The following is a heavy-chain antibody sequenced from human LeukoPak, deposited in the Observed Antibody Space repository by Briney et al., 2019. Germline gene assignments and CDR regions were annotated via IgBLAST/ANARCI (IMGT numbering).Heavy chain of an antibody. V-gene: IGHV3-7*01. CDR2: IKQDGSEK. Sequence: LTCTVSGGSISSYYRSWIRQPPGKGLEWVANIKQDGSEKYYVDSVKGRFTISRDNAKNSLYLQMNSLRAEDTAVYYCARDAGANSGLYWGQGTLVTVSS. D-gene: IGHD5-12*01. J-gene: IGHJ4*02. CDR3: ARDAGANSGLY. CDR1: GGSISSYY.